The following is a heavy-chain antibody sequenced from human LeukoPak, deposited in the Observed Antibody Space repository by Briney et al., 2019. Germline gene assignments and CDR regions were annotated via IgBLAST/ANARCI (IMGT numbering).Heavy chain of an antibody. CDR1: GFNFDDYG. Sequence: GGSLRLSCAATGFNFDDYGMTWVRQIPGKGLEWVAGVNSNGRSAGYAASVRGRFTISRDNAKNSLYLEMGSLRLEDTAFYYCTRGYSTRHFPFDSWGQGTLVTVSS. CDR3: TRGYSTRHFPFDS. CDR2: VNSNGRSA. V-gene: IGHV3-20*04. D-gene: IGHD6-13*01. J-gene: IGHJ4*02.